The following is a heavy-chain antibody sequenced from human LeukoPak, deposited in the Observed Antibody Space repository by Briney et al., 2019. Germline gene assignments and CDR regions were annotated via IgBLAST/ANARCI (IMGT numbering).Heavy chain of an antibody. CDR1: GGSISSGSYY. D-gene: IGHD6-6*01. CDR2: IYTSGST. CDR3: ARQAPYRSYYYYYMDV. J-gene: IGHJ6*03. V-gene: IGHV4-61*02. Sequence: SQTLSLTCTVSGGSISSGSYYWSWIRQPAGKGLEWIGRIYTSGSTNYNPSLKSRVTISVDKSKNQFSLKLSSVTAADTAVYYCARQAPYRSYYYYYMDVWGKGTTVTVSS.